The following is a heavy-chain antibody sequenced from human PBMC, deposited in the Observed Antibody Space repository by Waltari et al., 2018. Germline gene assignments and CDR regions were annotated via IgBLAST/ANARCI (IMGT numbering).Heavy chain of an antibody. J-gene: IGHJ4*02. V-gene: IGHV4-61*01. CDR3: ARDLRGWETGHDY. CDR1: GASVSSGSSY. CDR2: IYYSGST. Sequence: QVQLQESGPGLVKPSETLSLTCTVSGASVSSGSSYWSWTRQPPGKGLEWIGYIYYSGSTNYNPSLKSRVTISVDTSKNQFSLKMSSVTAADTAVYYCARDLRGWETGHDYWGQGTLVTVSS. D-gene: IGHD1-26*01.